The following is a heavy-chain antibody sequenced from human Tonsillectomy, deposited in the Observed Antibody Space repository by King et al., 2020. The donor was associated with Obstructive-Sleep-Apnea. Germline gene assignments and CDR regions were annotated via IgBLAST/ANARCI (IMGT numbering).Heavy chain of an antibody. CDR2: INGDGSKK. CDR3: VVSRVVAAFDC. V-gene: IGHV3-7*01. D-gene: IGHD5-12*01. Sequence: VQLVESGGGLVQPGGSLRLSCAASGFTFSNYWMTWVRQAPGKGREWVASINGDGSKKDYVDSVKGRFTISRDNTKNSLSVQMNSLRVEDTAVYYCVVSRVVAAFDCWGQGTLVTVSS. CDR1: GFTFSNYW. J-gene: IGHJ4*02.